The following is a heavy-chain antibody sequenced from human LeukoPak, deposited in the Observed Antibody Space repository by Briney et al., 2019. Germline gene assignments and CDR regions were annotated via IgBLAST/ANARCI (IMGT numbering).Heavy chain of an antibody. D-gene: IGHD6-13*01. Sequence: PGGSLRLSCSASGFTFSSYAMHWVRQAPGKGLEYVSAISSNGRSTSYADSVKGRFTISRDNAKNTLYLQMNSLTAEDTAVYYCARVAYGSSWYVDYWGQGNLVTVSS. CDR3: ARVAYGSSWYVDY. CDR1: GFTFSSYA. J-gene: IGHJ4*02. CDR2: ISSNGRST. V-gene: IGHV3-64*04.